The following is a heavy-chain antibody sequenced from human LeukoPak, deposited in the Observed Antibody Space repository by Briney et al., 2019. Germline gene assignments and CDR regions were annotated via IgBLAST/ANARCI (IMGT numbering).Heavy chain of an antibody. Sequence: SVKVSCRASGGTFSSYAISWVRQAPGQGLEWMGRIIPIFGTANYAQKFQGRVTITTDESTSTAYMELSSLRSEDTAVYYCARDGRVGSSWYYYYYMDVWGKGTTVTVSS. V-gene: IGHV1-69*05. D-gene: IGHD6-13*01. CDR3: ARDGRVGSSWYYYYYMDV. J-gene: IGHJ6*03. CDR2: IIPIFGTA. CDR1: GGTFSSYA.